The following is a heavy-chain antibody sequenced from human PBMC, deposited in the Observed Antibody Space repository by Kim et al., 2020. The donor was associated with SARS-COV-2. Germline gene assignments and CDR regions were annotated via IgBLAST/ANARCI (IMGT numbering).Heavy chain of an antibody. D-gene: IGHD3-10*01. Sequence: YAAPVKGRFTISRDDSKNTLYLQMNSLKTEDTAVYYCTTDRGSGSYPIDYWGQGTLVTVSS. V-gene: IGHV3-15*01. CDR3: TTDRGSGSYPIDY. J-gene: IGHJ4*02.